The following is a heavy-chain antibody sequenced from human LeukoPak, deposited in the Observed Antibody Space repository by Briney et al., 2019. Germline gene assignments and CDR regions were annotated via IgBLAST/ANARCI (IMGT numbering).Heavy chain of an antibody. Sequence: GGSLRLSCAASGFTFSSYSMSWVRQDPGRWLEWVSSISSSSSYIYYADSVKGRSTISRDNAKNSLYLQIISLRAEDTAVYYRARIIVVPAAMGERDYYYMDVWGKGTTVTVSS. D-gene: IGHD2-2*01. J-gene: IGHJ6*03. CDR3: ARIIVVPAAMGERDYYYMDV. CDR2: ISSSSSYI. CDR1: GFTFSSYS. V-gene: IGHV3-21*01.